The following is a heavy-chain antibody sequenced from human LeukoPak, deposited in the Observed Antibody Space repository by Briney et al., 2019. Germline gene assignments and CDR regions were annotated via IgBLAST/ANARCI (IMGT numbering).Heavy chain of an antibody. V-gene: IGHV3-74*01. J-gene: IGHJ6*02. CDR1: GFTFSGNW. CDR3: ARVPGYRGYFYGMDV. D-gene: IGHD5-12*01. Sequence: PGGSLRLSCAASGFTFSGNWMHWVRQAPGKGLVWVSRLDSDASITNYADSVKGRFTISSDNAKNTLYLQMNSLTAEDTAVYYCARVPGYRGYFYGMDVWVQGTTVTVSS. CDR2: LDSDASIT.